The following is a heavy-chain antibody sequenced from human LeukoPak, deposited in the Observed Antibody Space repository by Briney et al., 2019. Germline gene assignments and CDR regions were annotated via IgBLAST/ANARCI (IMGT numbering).Heavy chain of an antibody. CDR2: ISDGGST. CDR1: GDSIRSSDYY. D-gene: IGHD2-15*01. CDR3: VRHCCSSPSKRTFDI. V-gene: IGHV4-39*01. J-gene: IGHJ3*02. Sequence: SETLSLTCTVSGDSIRSSDYYWGCIRQSPGKGLEWIGTISDGGSTYYNPSLKSRNIISVDTSKNQFSLQLSSVTAADTAVYYCVRHCCSSPSKRTFDIWGQGTLVAVSS.